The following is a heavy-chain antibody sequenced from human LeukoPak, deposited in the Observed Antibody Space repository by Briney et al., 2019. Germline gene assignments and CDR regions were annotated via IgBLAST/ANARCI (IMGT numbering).Heavy chain of an antibody. V-gene: IGHV4-38-2*02. J-gene: IGHJ4*02. Sequence: SETLSLTCTVSGYSISSGYYWGWIRQPPGKGLEWIGSIYHSGSTYYNPSLKSRVTISVDTSKNQFSLKLSSVTAADTAVYYCARDLSPAEPLPGIAVAGDDLAVGYWGQGTLVTVSS. CDR1: GYSISSGYY. D-gene: IGHD6-19*01. CDR2: IYHSGST. CDR3: ARDLSPAEPLPGIAVAGDDLAVGY.